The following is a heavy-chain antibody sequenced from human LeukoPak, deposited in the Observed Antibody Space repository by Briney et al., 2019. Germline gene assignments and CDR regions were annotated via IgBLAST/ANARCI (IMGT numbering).Heavy chain of an antibody. CDR1: GGSFSGYY. CDR3: ARYNELGFDY. J-gene: IGHJ4*02. V-gene: IGHV4-34*01. CDR2: INHSGST. D-gene: IGHD1-14*01. Sequence: PSETLSLTCAVYGGSFSGYYWSWIRQPPGKGLEWIGEINHSGSTNYNPSLKSRVTISVDTSKNQFSLKLSSVTAADTAVYYCARYNELGFDYWGQGTLVTVSS.